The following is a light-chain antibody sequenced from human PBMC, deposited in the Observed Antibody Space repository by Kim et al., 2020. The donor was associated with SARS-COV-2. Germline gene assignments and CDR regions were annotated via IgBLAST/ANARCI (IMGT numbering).Light chain of an antibody. V-gene: IGKV3-11*01. Sequence: SQGAVATLSCRASQSIGDWIAWYQQKSGQAPRLLIYDASNRATGIPARFSGSGSGTDFTLTISSLEPEDFAVYYCQQRRTWPLTFGGGTKVDIK. CDR3: QQRRTWPLT. CDR1: QSIGDW. J-gene: IGKJ4*01. CDR2: DAS.